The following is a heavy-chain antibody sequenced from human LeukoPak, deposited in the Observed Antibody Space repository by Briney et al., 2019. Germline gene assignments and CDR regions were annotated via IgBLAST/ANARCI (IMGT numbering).Heavy chain of an antibody. Sequence: GGSLRLSCAAFGLTFSGSTMHWFRRAPGKGLVWVSRINSDGSSTNYADSVKGRFTISRDNAKNTLYLQMNSLRAEDTAVYYCVRYYNNWGQGTLVTVSS. V-gene: IGHV3-74*01. CDR1: GLTFSGST. J-gene: IGHJ4*02. CDR3: VRYYNN. D-gene: IGHD3-22*01. CDR2: INSDGSST.